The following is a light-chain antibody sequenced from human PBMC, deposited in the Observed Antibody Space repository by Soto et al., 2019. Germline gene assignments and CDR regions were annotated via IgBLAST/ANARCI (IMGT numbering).Light chain of an antibody. CDR2: VAS. Sequence: DIQLTQSPASLYAHPGDIVTITCRESQTISSYLNWDQQKPGKAPKLLIYVASSLQGGVPSRFSGSGSGTDFTLTIGSLQPDDFATYYCQQSYSTPITFGQGTRLEIK. V-gene: IGKV1-39*01. J-gene: IGKJ5*01. CDR3: QQSYSTPIT. CDR1: QTISSY.